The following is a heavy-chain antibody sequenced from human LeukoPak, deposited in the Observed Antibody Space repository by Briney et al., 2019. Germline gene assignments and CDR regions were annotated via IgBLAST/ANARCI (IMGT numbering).Heavy chain of an antibody. Sequence: GGSLRLSCAASGFTFSSYAMSWVRQAPGKGLERVSATSGSGGSTYYADSVKGRFTISRDNSKNTLYLQMNSLRAEDTAVYYCAKDQNDFWSGLRYYFDYWGQGTLVTVSS. CDR3: AKDQNDFWSGLRYYFDY. D-gene: IGHD3-3*01. V-gene: IGHV3-23*01. J-gene: IGHJ4*02. CDR2: TSGSGGST. CDR1: GFTFSSYA.